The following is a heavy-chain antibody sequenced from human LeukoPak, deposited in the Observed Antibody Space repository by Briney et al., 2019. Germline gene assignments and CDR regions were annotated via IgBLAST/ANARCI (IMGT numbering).Heavy chain of an antibody. CDR3: TTDLLKSTLGYN. J-gene: IGHJ4*01. V-gene: IGHV1-2*02. CDR2: INPKNGGT. Sequence: GASVKVSCKASGYTFTGYYMHWVRQAPGQGLEWMGEINPKNGGTNYARKFQGRVTMTRDTSITTAYMELTRRTTDDTAVYYCTTDLLKSTLGYNWGHGTLVT. CDR1: GYTFTGYY. D-gene: IGHD2/OR15-2a*01.